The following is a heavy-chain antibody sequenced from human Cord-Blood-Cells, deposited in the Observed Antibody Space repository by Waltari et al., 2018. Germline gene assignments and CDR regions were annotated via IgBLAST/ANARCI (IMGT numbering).Heavy chain of an antibody. CDR3: ARDVRGAAGTVDY. CDR1: GYTLTELS. CDR2: FDPKDGET. Sequence: QVQLVQSGAEVKKPGASVKVSCKVSGYTLTELSMHWVRQAPGKGLEWMGGFDPKDGETIYAQSFQGRVTINADESTSKAYMELSSLRSEDTAVYYCARDVRGAAGTVDYWGQGTLVTVSS. J-gene: IGHJ4*02. V-gene: IGHV1-24*01. D-gene: IGHD6-13*01.